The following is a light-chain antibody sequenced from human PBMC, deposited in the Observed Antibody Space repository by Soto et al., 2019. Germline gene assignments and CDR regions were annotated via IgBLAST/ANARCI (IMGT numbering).Light chain of an antibody. J-gene: IGKJ1*01. CDR2: WAS. CDR3: HQYYSTPWT. Sequence: DIVVTQSPESLAVSLGERATINCRYSQRLLLSSSHEKCLAWYQQKPGQPPRLLIYWASTRESGVPDRFSGSGSGTDFTLTISSLEAEDVALYYCHQYYSTPWTFGQGTKVEIK. CDR1: QRLLLSSSHEKC. V-gene: IGKV4-1*01.